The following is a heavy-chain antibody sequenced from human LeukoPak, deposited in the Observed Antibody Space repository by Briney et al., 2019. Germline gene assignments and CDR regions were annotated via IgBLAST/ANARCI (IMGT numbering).Heavy chain of an antibody. D-gene: IGHD6-19*01. CDR1: GGSISSSSYY. Sequence: SSETLSLTCTVSGGSISSSSYYWGWIRQPPGKGLEWIGSIYYSGSTYYNPSLKSRVTISVDTSKNQFSLKLSSVTAADTAVYYCARDGSGWSRVILNYFDYWGQGTLVTVSS. CDR3: ARDGSGWSRVILNYFDY. V-gene: IGHV4-39*07. CDR2: IYYSGST. J-gene: IGHJ4*02.